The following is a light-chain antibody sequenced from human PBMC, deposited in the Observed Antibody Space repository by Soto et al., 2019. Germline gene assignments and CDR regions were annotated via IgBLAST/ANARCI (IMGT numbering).Light chain of an antibody. Sequence: QSVLTQPPSASGTPGQRVTISCSGSSSNIGSNTVNWYQQLPGTAPKLLLYSNNQRPSGVPDRFSGSKSGTSASLAISGLQSEDEADYYCAAWDDSLMVFGGGTKLTFL. CDR3: AAWDDSLMV. CDR2: SNN. CDR1: SSNIGSNT. J-gene: IGLJ2*01. V-gene: IGLV1-44*01.